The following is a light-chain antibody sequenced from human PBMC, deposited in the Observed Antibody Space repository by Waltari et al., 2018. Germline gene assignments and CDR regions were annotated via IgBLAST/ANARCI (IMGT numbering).Light chain of an antibody. J-gene: IGKJ1*01. Sequence: DIQVTQSPSSLSAAVGDRVSITCRASPSIGNYLNWYQQKPGKAPKLLIYSASSLQSGVPSRFSGSGSGTDFTLTISSLQPDDFATYYCQHHNSYPWTFGQGTKVEIK. V-gene: IGKV1-39*01. CDR2: SAS. CDR3: QHHNSYPWT. CDR1: PSIGNY.